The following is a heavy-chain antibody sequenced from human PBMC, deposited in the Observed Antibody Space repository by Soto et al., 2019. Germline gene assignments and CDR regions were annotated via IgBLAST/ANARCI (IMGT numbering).Heavy chain of an antibody. CDR1: GGSVSSGSYY. CDR2: IYYSGST. Sequence: QVQLQESGPGLVKPSETLSLTCTVSGGSVSSGSYYWSWIRQPPGKGLEWIGYIYYSGSTNYNPSLKCRVPISVDTSKNQFSLKLSSVTAADTAVYYCARDMTGHADYWGQGTLVTVSS. D-gene: IGHD3-9*01. CDR3: ARDMTGHADY. V-gene: IGHV4-61*01. J-gene: IGHJ4*02.